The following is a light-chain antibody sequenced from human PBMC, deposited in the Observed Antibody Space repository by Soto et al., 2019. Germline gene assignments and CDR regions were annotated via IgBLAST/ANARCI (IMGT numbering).Light chain of an antibody. Sequence: EIVMTQSPATVSVSPGGRATLSCRASQNINSNLAWFQQRPGQAPRLLIYDSFTRATGIPARFSSSGSGTEFTLTISSLQSEDFAVYYCQHYYSWPLAFGGGTQVEIK. CDR3: QHYYSWPLA. J-gene: IGKJ4*01. V-gene: IGKV3-15*01. CDR2: DSF. CDR1: QNINSN.